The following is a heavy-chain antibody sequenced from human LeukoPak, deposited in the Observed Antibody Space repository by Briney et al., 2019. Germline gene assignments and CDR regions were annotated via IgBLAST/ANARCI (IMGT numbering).Heavy chain of an antibody. CDR1: GFTFSSYS. CDR3: ARGRYCSGGSCYQGGWDFDY. V-gene: IGHV3-48*04. Sequence: PGGSLRLSCAASGFTFSSYSMNWVRQAPGKGLEWVSYISSSSSTIYYADSVKGRFTISRDNAKNSLYLQMNSLRAEDTAVYYCARGRYCSGGSCYQGGWDFDYWGQGTLVIVSS. D-gene: IGHD2-15*01. CDR2: ISSSSSTI. J-gene: IGHJ4*02.